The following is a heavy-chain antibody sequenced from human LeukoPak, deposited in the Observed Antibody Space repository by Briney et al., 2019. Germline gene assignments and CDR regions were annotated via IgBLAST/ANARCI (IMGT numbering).Heavy chain of an antibody. CDR2: ISGPGVTT. V-gene: IGHV3-23*01. CDR1: GFAFSSFA. CDR3: AKGYWLRFYFDA. Sequence: PGGSLRLSCAASGFAFSSFAMTWVRQAPGKGLEWVSAISGPGVTTYYTDSVRGRFTITGDNSGNTLYLEMNSLRVEDTAVYYCAKGYWLRFYFDAWGQGTLVTVSS. D-gene: IGHD5-12*01. J-gene: IGHJ4*02.